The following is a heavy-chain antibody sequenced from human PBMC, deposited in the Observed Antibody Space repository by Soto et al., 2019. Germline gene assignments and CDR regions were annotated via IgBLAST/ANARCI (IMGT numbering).Heavy chain of an antibody. CDR2: IYYSGST. CDR3: ARFNCNYAGDAFDI. Sequence: SETLSLTCTVSGGSISSYYWSWIRQPPGKGLEWIGYIYYSGSTNYNPSLKSRVTISVDTSKNQFSLKLSSVTAADTAVYYCARFNCNYAGDAFDIWGQGTMVTVSS. D-gene: IGHD1-7*01. J-gene: IGHJ3*02. CDR1: GGSISSYY. V-gene: IGHV4-59*01.